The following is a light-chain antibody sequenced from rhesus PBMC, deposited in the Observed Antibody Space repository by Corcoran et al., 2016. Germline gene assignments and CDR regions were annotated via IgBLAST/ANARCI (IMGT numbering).Light chain of an antibody. CDR1: AGAVTSGNY. CDR3: LLYNRGAPYI. Sequence: QAVVTQEPSLTVPPGGTVTLTCGSSAGAVTSGNYPHWFQQKPGQAPRGLIYNKNSKPPWPPARFSGSLAGVKAALTLSGAQPEDEAGYYCLLYNRGAPYIFGAGTRLTVL. CDR2: NKN. J-gene: IGLJ1*01. V-gene: IGLV7-76*01.